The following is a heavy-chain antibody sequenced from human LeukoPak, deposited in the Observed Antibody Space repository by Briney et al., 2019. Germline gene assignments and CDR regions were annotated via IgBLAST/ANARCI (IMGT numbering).Heavy chain of an antibody. Sequence: KTGGSLRLSCAASGFTFNGYSMNWVRQGPGKGLEWVSSITSSSSSTYYAESVKGRFTISRDNAKHSLYLHMNSLRAEDTAVYYCAPAGGLSTWYFDYWGQGTLVTVSS. CDR1: GFTFNGYS. V-gene: IGHV3-21*01. CDR2: ITSSSSST. D-gene: IGHD1-1*01. J-gene: IGHJ4*02. CDR3: APAGGLSTWYFDY.